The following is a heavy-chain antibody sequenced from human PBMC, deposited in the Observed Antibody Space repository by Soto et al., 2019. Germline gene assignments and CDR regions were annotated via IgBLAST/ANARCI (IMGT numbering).Heavy chain of an antibody. Sequence: SETLSLTCAVYGGSFSGYYLSWIRQPPGKGLEWIGEINHSGSTNYNPSLKSRVTISVDTSKNQFSLKLSSVTAADTAVYYCAIAKSQRGYSGYDPFDYWGQGTLVTVSS. V-gene: IGHV4-34*01. CDR3: AIAKSQRGYSGYDPFDY. CDR1: GGSFSGYY. D-gene: IGHD5-12*01. J-gene: IGHJ4*02. CDR2: INHSGST.